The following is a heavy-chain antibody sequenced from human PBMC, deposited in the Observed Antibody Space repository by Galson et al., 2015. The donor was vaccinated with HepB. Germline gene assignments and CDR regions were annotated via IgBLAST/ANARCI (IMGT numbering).Heavy chain of an antibody. CDR1: GFTFSSYA. Sequence: SLRLSCAASGFTFSSYAMHWVRRAPGKGLEYVSAISSNGGSTYYANSVKGRFTISRDNSKNTLYLQMGSLRAEDMAVYYCARGGLAVLSSLRFDPWGQGTLVTVSS. D-gene: IGHD2/OR15-2a*01. J-gene: IGHJ5*02. CDR2: ISSNGGST. V-gene: IGHV3-64*01. CDR3: ARGGLAVLSSLRFDP.